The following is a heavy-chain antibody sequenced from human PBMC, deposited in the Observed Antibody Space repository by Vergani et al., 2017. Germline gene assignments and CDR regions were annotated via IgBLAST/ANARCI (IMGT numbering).Heavy chain of an antibody. D-gene: IGHD1-26*01. V-gene: IGHV1-3*02. CDR2: SNAGNGNT. CDR1: GYTFTSYA. Sequence: QVQLVQSGAEVKKPGASVKVSCKASGYTFTSYAMHWVRQAPGQRLEWMGWSNAGNGNTKYSQEFQGRVTITRDTSASTAYMELSSLRSDDTAVYYCARAYGWEKGGYYYYGMDVWGQGTTVTVSS. CDR3: ARAYGWEKGGYYYYGMDV. J-gene: IGHJ6*02.